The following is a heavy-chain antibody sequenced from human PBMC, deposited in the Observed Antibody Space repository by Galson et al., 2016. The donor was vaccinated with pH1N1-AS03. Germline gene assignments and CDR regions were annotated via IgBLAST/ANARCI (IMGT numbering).Heavy chain of an antibody. J-gene: IGHJ4*02. V-gene: IGHV1-2*06. CDR3: ARGDSGATATITNFDY. D-gene: IGHD1-26*01. Sequence: SVKVSCKASGFTFTDYYIHWIRQVPGQGLEWMGRINSKNGATTYVPKFEGRATMTRDTSISTAFLELTSLQSDDTAVYFCARGDSGATATITNFDYWCQGTLVTVSS. CDR1: GFTFTDYY. CDR2: INSKNGAT.